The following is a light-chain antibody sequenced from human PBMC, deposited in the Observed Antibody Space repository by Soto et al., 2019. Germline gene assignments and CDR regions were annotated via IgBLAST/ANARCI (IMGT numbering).Light chain of an antibody. J-gene: IGKJ3*01. Sequence: DIQMTQSPSSLSASEGDRVTITCRARQSINSFLNWYQQKSGKAPKLLIYDASTLQSGVPSRFSGSGSETEFTLTITNLQPDDFATYYCQQSYNTPFTFGPGTKVDVK. CDR3: QQSYNTPFT. CDR1: QSINSF. V-gene: IGKV1-39*01. CDR2: DAS.